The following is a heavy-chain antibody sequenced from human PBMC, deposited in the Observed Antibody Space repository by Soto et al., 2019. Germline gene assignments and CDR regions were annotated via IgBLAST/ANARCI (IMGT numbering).Heavy chain of an antibody. D-gene: IGHD3-22*01. CDR1: GYTFTSYA. Sequence: QVQLVQSGAEVKKPGASVQVSCKASGYTFTSYAMHWVRQAPGQRLEWMGWINAGNGNTKYSQKFQGRVTSTRHTSAGTAYMELSSLRADDTAVYYCARSSVYSYVDCWGQGTLVTVSS. V-gene: IGHV1-3*01. CDR2: INAGNGNT. J-gene: IGHJ4*02. CDR3: ARSSVYSYVDC.